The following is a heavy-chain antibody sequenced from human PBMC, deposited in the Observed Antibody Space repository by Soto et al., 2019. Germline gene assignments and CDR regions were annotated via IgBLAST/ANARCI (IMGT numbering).Heavy chain of an antibody. CDR2: INHSGST. Sequence: PLETLSLTCAVYGGSFSGYYWSWIRQPPGKGLEWIGEINHSGSTNYNPSLKSRVTISVDTSKNQFSLKLSSVTAADTAVYYCARVGPYCSSTSSYRRRPYYYYYMDVWGKGTTVTVSS. D-gene: IGHD2-2*01. V-gene: IGHV4-34*01. CDR3: ARVGPYCSSTSSYRRRPYYYYYMDV. J-gene: IGHJ6*03. CDR1: GGSFSGYY.